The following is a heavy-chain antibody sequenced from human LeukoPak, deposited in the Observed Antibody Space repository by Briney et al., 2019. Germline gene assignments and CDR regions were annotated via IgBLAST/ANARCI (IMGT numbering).Heavy chain of an antibody. CDR1: GYTFTGYY. D-gene: IGHD2-8*01. V-gene: IGHV1-18*04. Sequence: ASVKVSCKASGYTFTGYYMHWVRQAPGQGLEWMGWISAYNGNTNYAQKLQGRVTMTTDTSTSTAYMELRSLRSDDTAVYYCARASGYGMPLDYWGQGTLVTVSS. CDR3: ARASGYGMPLDY. CDR2: ISAYNGNT. J-gene: IGHJ4*02.